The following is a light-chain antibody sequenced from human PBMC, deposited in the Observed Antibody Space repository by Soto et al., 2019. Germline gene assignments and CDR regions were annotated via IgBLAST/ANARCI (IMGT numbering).Light chain of an antibody. CDR1: QRINSN. J-gene: IGKJ1*01. Sequence: EIVLTQSPGTLSLSPGDRATLSCRASQRINSNLAWYQQKPGQAPRLLIYETYRRATGIPDRFSGSGSGTDFTLTISRLEPEDFAVYYCQQYGSSLWTFGQGTKVDIK. CDR3: QQYGSSLWT. V-gene: IGKV3-20*01. CDR2: ETY.